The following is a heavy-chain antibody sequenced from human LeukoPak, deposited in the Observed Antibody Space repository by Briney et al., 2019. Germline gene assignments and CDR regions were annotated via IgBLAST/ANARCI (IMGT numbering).Heavy chain of an antibody. D-gene: IGHD3-10*01. J-gene: IGHJ4*02. CDR3: AKDMSPIPDYYGSTNLDY. Sequence: GGSLRLSCAASGFTFSSYAMSWVRQAPGKGLEWVSAISGSGGSTYYADSVKGRFTISRDNSKNTLYLQMNSLRAEDTAVYYCAKDMSPIPDYYGSTNLDYWGQGTLVTVSS. V-gene: IGHV3-23*01. CDR1: GFTFSSYA. CDR2: ISGSGGST.